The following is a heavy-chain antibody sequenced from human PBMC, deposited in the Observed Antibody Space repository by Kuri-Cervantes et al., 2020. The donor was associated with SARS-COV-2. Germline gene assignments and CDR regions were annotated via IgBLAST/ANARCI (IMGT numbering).Heavy chain of an antibody. CDR1: GGTFSSYA. J-gene: IGHJ4*02. CDR3: ARPYCTTTPCYDGTFDS. D-gene: IGHD2-2*01. V-gene: IGHV1-69*06. CDR2: IIPLFGTT. Sequence: SVKVSCKASGGTFSSYAVTWVRQVPGQGFEWMGRIIPLFGTTIYAQKFRDRVTFTADKSTNTAYMELSSLRSEDTAVYYCARPYCTTTPCYDGTFDSWGQGTLVTVSS.